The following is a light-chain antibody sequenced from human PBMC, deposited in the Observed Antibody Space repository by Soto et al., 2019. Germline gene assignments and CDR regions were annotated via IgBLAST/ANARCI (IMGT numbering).Light chain of an antibody. V-gene: IGKV3-15*01. CDR1: QSVSSN. J-gene: IGKJ5*01. Sequence: EIVMTQSPATLSVSPGERATLSCRASQSVSSNLAWYQQKPGQAPRLLIYGASTRATGIPARFSGSGSGTEFTLTISSLQSEDFAVYYCQQYYWAPDTFGQGTRLEIK. CDR3: QQYYWAPDT. CDR2: GAS.